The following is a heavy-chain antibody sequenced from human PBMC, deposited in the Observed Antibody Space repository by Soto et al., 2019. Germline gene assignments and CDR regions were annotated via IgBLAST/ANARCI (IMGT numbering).Heavy chain of an antibody. V-gene: IGHV5-10-1*01. CDR3: ASSDLEGTVMAFGGNYYYGCMDV. J-gene: IGHJ6*02. D-gene: IGHD5-18*01. CDR1: GSSFTSYW. CDR2: IDPRESYT. Sequence: AESLKTSCTGSGSSFTSYWISWVRQMPGEGLEWGGRIDPRESYTNYSPSFQGHVTISADKSISTAYLQWSSLKASDTAMYYCASSDLEGTVMAFGGNYYYGCMDVWGQGTTVTVSS.